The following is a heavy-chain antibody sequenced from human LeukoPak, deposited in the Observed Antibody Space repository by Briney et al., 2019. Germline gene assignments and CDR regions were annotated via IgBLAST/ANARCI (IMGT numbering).Heavy chain of an antibody. Sequence: GASLRLSCAASGFTFSGYWMGWVRQAPGKGLEWVAYIKQDGSEKYYVDSVRGRFTISRDNAKNSVYMEMNSLRAEDTAVYYCARARGHMGFFDYWGQGPLVTVSS. J-gene: IGHJ4*02. V-gene: IGHV3-7*01. CDR1: GFTFSGYW. CDR3: ARARGHMGFFDY. D-gene: IGHD2-21*01. CDR2: IKQDGSEK.